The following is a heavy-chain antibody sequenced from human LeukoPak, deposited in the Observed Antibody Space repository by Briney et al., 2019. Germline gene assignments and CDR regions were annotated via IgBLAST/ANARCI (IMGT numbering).Heavy chain of an antibody. CDR2: ISSSSSYI. CDR1: GFTFSSYS. J-gene: IGHJ4*02. D-gene: IGHD6-19*01. CDR3: ARGPGDSSGWYYFDY. Sequence: PGGSLRLSCAASGFTFSSYSMNWVRQAPGKGLEWVSSISSSSSYIYYADSVKGRFTISRDNAKNSLYLQMNSLRAEDTAVYYCARGPGDSSGWYYFDYWGQGTLVTVSS. V-gene: IGHV3-21*01.